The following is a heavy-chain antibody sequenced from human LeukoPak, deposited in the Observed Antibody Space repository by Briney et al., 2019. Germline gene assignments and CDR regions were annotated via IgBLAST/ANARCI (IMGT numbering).Heavy chain of an antibody. J-gene: IGHJ6*02. Sequence: SETLSLTCTVSGGSISSYYWSWIRQPPGKGLEWIGYIYYSGSTNYNPSLKSRVTISVDTSKNQFSLKLSSVTAADTAVYYRARDQVILTGYYNRKYYYYYGMDVWGQGTTVTVSS. CDR3: ARDQVILTGYYNRKYYYYYGMDV. CDR1: GGSISSYY. V-gene: IGHV4-59*01. D-gene: IGHD3-9*01. CDR2: IYYSGST.